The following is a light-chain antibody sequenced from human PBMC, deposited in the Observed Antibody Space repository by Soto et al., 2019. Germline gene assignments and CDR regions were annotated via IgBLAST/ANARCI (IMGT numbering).Light chain of an antibody. Sequence: DIVLTQSPDSLAVSLGERATINCKSSQSLLYSSNNKNYLAWYQRKPGQPPKLLIYWASTRESGVPDRFSGSESGTDFTLTISSLQAEDVAVYYCQQYYSIPLTFGGGTKVEIK. CDR1: QSLLYSSNNKNY. J-gene: IGKJ4*01. CDR3: QQYYSIPLT. CDR2: WAS. V-gene: IGKV4-1*01.